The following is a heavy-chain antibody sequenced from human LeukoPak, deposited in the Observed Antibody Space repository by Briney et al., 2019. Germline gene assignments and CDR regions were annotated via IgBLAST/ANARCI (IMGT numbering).Heavy chain of an antibody. CDR3: ARDGVVVAASYYFDY. CDR1: GYTFTIYY. V-gene: IGHV1-46*01. D-gene: IGHD2-15*01. Sequence: SVKVSFKASGYTFTIYYMHWVRQAPGQGLEWMGIINPSGGSTSYAQKFQGRVTMTRDTSTSTVYMELSSLRSEDTAVYYCARDGVVVAASYYFDYWGQGTLVTVSS. J-gene: IGHJ4*02. CDR2: INPSGGST.